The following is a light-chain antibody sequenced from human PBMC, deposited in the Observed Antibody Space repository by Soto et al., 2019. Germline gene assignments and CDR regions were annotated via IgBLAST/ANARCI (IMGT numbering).Light chain of an antibody. CDR3: SSYTSRSTVI. CDR2: EVT. CDR1: SNDIGAYNY. J-gene: IGLJ2*01. Sequence: QSALTQPASVSGSPGQSITISCTGTSNDIGAYNYVSWYQQHPGKAPRLLIYEVTHRPSGVSYRFSGSKSDNTASLTISGLQAEDEADYYCSSYTSRSTVIFGGGTKLTVL. V-gene: IGLV2-14*01.